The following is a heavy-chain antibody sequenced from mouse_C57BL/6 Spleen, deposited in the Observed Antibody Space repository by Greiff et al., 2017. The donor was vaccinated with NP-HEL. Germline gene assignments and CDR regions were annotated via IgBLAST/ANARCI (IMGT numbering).Heavy chain of an antibody. J-gene: IGHJ3*01. CDR2: IYPSDSET. CDR3: AREGYGSSYIFAY. CDR1: GYTFTSYW. V-gene: IGHV1-61*01. Sequence: QVQLQQPGAELVRPGSSVKLSCKASGYTFTSYWMDWVKQRPGQGLEWIGNIYPSDSETHYNQKFKDKATLTVDKSSSTAYMQLSSLTSEDSAVYYCAREGYGSSYIFAYWGQGTLVTVSA. D-gene: IGHD1-1*01.